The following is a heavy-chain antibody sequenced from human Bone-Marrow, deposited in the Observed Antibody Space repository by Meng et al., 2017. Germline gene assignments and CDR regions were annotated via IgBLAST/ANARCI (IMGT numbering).Heavy chain of an antibody. CDR3: ARVPYFSSAGTHGWIDY. J-gene: IGHJ4*02. Sequence: ASVKVSCKASGYTFTGYYMHWVRQAPGQGLEWMGWINPNSGGTNYAQKFQGRVTMTRDTSISTAYMELSGLRSDDTAVYYCARVPYFSSAGTHGWIDYWGQGTLVTVSS. CDR1: GYTFTGYY. CDR2: INPNSGGT. D-gene: IGHD6-13*01. V-gene: IGHV1-2*02.